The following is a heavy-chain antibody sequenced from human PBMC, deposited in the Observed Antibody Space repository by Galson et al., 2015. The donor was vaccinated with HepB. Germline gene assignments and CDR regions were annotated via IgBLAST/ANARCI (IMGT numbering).Heavy chain of an antibody. J-gene: IGHJ4*02. CDR3: ATLTMITGDSDY. D-gene: IGHD3-22*01. V-gene: IGHV1-24*01. CDR1: GYTLTELS. Sequence: SVKVSCKVSGYTLTELSIHWVRQAPGKGLEWMGGFDPEDGETIYAQKFQGRVTMTEDTSTDTAYMELSSLRSEDTAVYYCATLTMITGDSDYWGQGTLVTVSS. CDR2: FDPEDGET.